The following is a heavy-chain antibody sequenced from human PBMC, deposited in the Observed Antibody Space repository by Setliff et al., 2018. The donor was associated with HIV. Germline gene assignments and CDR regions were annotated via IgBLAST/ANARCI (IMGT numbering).Heavy chain of an antibody. CDR1: GASIGRRSDC. CDR2: FYYSWNT. D-gene: IGHD3-3*01. V-gene: IGHV4-39*02. Sequence: PSETLSLTCTVSGASIGRRSDCWGWIRQPPGKGLEWIGSFYYSWNTYYNPSLKSRVTISVDTSKNQFSLKLTSVTAADTAVYYCARDWSRDGYYFWGVWGKGTTGTVAS. J-gene: IGHJ6*04. CDR3: ARDWSRDGYYFWGV.